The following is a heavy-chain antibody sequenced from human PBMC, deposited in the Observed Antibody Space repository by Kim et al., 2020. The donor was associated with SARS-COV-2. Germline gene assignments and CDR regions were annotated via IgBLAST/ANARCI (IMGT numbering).Heavy chain of an antibody. Sequence: GGSLRLSCAASGFTFSSYGMHWVRQAPGKGLEWVAVIWYDGSNKYYADSVKGRFTISRDNSKNTLYLQMNSLRAEDTAVYYCARTTIAARSPGVKYYYYYGMDVWGQGTTVTVSS. D-gene: IGHD6-6*01. CDR1: GFTFSSYG. J-gene: IGHJ6*02. V-gene: IGHV3-33*01. CDR2: IWYDGSNK. CDR3: ARTTIAARSPGVKYYYYYGMDV.